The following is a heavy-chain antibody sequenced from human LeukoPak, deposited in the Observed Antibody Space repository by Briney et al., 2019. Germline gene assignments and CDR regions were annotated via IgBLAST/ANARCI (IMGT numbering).Heavy chain of an antibody. D-gene: IGHD3-3*01. Sequence: SVKVSCKASGGTFSSYAISWVRQAPGQGLEWMGGIIPIFGTANYAQKFQGRVTITADKSTSTAYMELSSLRSEDTAVYYCARDSSFLEWLDAQSSFDYWGQGTLVTVSS. V-gene: IGHV1-69*06. CDR1: GGTFSSYA. J-gene: IGHJ4*02. CDR2: IIPIFGTA. CDR3: ARDSSFLEWLDAQSSFDY.